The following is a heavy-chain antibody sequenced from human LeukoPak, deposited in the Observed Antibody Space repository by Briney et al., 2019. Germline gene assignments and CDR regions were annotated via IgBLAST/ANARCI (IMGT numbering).Heavy chain of an antibody. CDR1: GYTFTSYY. CDR3: ARDKEGPYSGSYSPEGGYFDY. Sequence: ASVKVSCKASGYTFTSYYMHWVRQAPGQGLEWMGIINPSGGSTSYAQKFQGRVTMTRDTPTSTVYMELSSLRSEDTAVYYCARDKEGPYSGSYSPEGGYFDYWGQGTLVTVSS. V-gene: IGHV1-46*01. J-gene: IGHJ4*02. D-gene: IGHD1-26*01. CDR2: INPSGGST.